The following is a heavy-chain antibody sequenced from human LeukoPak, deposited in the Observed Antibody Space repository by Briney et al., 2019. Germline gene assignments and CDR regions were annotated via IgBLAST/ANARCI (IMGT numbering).Heavy chain of an antibody. V-gene: IGHV1-2*02. CDR3: TSSDYTSSDY. D-gene: IGHD2-2*02. CDR1: GYTFTDYY. Sequence: VASVKVSCKASGYTFTDYYMHWVRQAPGQGLEWMGWIDPRSGGTNFARKFQGRVTMTRDTSISTAYTELSRLTSDDTAVYYCTSSDYTSSDYWGQGTLVTVSS. J-gene: IGHJ4*02. CDR2: IDPRSGGT.